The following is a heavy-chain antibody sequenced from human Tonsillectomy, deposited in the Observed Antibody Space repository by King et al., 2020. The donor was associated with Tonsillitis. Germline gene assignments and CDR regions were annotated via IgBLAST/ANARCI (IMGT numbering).Heavy chain of an antibody. CDR1: GFTFDDYA. CDR3: AKDIAPQYCSSDSCYTENWFDP. D-gene: IGHD2-2*02. Sequence: QLVQSGGGLVQPGRSLRLSCAASGFTFDDYAMHWVRQAPGKGLEWVSGISWNSGTIDYADSVKGRFTISRDNAKNSLYLQMNSLRAEDTALYYCAKDIAPQYCSSDSCYTENWFDPWGQGTLVTVSS. J-gene: IGHJ5*02. V-gene: IGHV3-9*01. CDR2: ISWNSGTI.